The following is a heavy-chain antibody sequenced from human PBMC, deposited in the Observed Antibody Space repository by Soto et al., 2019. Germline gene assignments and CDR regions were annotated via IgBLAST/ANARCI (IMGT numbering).Heavy chain of an antibody. D-gene: IGHD3-16*01. J-gene: IGHJ6*02. V-gene: IGHV1-69*01. Sequence: VQLEQSETEVRKPGSSVKLSCKTSGDSFNDYAISWVRQAPGQGLAWMGGIIPILNLVRYAEKFQGRVTISATASAGTAYLEVTRLRSEDTATYYCATATEIPPGGRLDVWGLGTTVSVSS. CDR1: GDSFNDYA. CDR3: ATATEIPPGGRLDV. CDR2: IIPILNLV.